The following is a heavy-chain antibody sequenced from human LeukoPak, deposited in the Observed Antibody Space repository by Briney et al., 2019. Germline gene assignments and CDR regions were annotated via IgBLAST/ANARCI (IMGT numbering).Heavy chain of an antibody. D-gene: IGHD4-11*01. Sequence: GGSLRLSCAASGFTFSSYEMNWVRQAPGKGLEWLSYISSSGSTIYYADSVKGRFTISRDNAKNSLYLQMNSLRDEDTAVYYCARGPTTPDGYWGQGTLVTVSS. J-gene: IGHJ4*02. CDR2: ISSSGSTI. CDR3: ARGPTTPDGY. CDR1: GFTFSSYE. V-gene: IGHV3-48*03.